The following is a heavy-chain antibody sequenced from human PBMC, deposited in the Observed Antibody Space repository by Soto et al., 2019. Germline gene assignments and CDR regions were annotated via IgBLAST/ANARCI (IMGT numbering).Heavy chain of an antibody. D-gene: IGHD1-26*01. CDR1: GGTFSSYA. CDR3: ARDNSRLYFDY. CDR2: ISAYNGNT. V-gene: IGHV1-18*01. J-gene: IGHJ4*02. Sequence: ASVKVSCEASGGTFSSYAISWVRQAPGQGLEWMGWISAYNGNTNYAQNLQGRVTMTTDTSTSTAYMELRSLRSDDTAVYYCARDNSRLYFDYWGQGALVTVSS.